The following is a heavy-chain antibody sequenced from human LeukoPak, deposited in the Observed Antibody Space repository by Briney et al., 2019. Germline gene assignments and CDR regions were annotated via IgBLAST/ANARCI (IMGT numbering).Heavy chain of an antibody. CDR1: GFTFSSYG. CDR3: AKEYSSGWYYMDV. CDR2: IWYDGSNK. J-gene: IGHJ6*03. V-gene: IGHV3-33*06. Sequence: GGSLRLSCAASGFTFSSYGMHWVRQAPGKGLEWVAVIWYDGSNKYYADSVKSRFTISRDNSKNTLYLQMNSLRAEDTAVYYCAKEYSSGWYYMDVWGKGTTVTVSS. D-gene: IGHD6-19*01.